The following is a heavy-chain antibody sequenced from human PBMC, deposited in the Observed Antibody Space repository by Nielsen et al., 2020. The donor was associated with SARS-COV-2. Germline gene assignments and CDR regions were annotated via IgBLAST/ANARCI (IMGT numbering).Heavy chain of an antibody. CDR3: ARGAYYDFWSGYYTDFPYYYYGMDV. Sequence: WLRQSPSRGLEWLGRTYYRSKWYNDYAVSVKSRITINPDTSKNQFSLQLNSVTPEDTAVYYCARGAYYDFWSGYYTDFPYYYYGMDVWGQGTTVTVSS. D-gene: IGHD3-3*01. J-gene: IGHJ6*02. CDR2: TYYRSKWYN. V-gene: IGHV6-1*01.